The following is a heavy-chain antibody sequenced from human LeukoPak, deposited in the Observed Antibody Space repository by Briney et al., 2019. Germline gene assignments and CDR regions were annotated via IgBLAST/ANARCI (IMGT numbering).Heavy chain of an antibody. V-gene: IGHV1-2*02. CDR3: ARANFPLDAFDI. J-gene: IGHJ3*02. D-gene: IGHD3-3*01. Sequence: ASVKLSCKASGYTCTGYYMHWGRQAPGQGLEWMGWITLNSGATNYAQKFQGRVTMTRDTSISTAYLELSRLRSDDTAVYYCARANFPLDAFDIWGQGTMVTVSS. CDR1: GYTCTGYY. CDR2: ITLNSGAT.